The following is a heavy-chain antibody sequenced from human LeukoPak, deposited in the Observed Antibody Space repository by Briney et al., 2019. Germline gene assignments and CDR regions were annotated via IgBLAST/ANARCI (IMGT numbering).Heavy chain of an antibody. J-gene: IGHJ4*02. CDR2: IRAGAYRA. D-gene: IGHD3-10*01. Sequence: GGSLRLSCEACGFTFSSYAMTWVRQAPGKGLEWVSGIRAGAYRAYYADSVRGRFTISRDNSRNTLYLQMGSLTDEDTAVYYCAKNKGSESYSDFDYWGQGTLVTVSS. CDR1: GFTFSSYA. CDR3: AKNKGSESYSDFDY. V-gene: IGHV3-23*01.